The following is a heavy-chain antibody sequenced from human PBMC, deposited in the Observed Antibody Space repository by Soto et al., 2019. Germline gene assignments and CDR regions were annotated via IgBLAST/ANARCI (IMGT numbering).Heavy chain of an antibody. Sequence: ASVKVSCKASGYTFTSYYMHWVRQAPGQGLEWMGIINPSGGGTSYAQKFQGRVIMTRDTSTSTVYMELSSLRSEDTAVYYCASWGFWSGFTTPNYYYYYMDVWGKGTTVTVSS. CDR3: ASWGFWSGFTTPNYYYYYMDV. CDR2: INPSGGGT. CDR1: GYTFTSYY. V-gene: IGHV1-46*03. J-gene: IGHJ6*03. D-gene: IGHD3-3*01.